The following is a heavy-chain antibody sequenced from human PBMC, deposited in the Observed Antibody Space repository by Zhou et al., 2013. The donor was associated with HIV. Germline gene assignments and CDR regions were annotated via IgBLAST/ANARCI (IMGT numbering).Heavy chain of an antibody. CDR3: ARGPYHSSTNGGRLDV. Sequence: QVQLVQSGAEVKRPGSSVKVSCKASGGTFSTYAIVWVRQAPGQGLEWVGGIIPIFRTANYAQNFQGRVTITADKSTNIAYLEVRSLRSEDTALYYCARGPYHSSTNGGRLDVWGQGTMVTVSS. D-gene: IGHD2-8*01. CDR2: IIPIFRTA. CDR1: GGTFSTYA. J-gene: IGHJ3*01. V-gene: IGHV1-69*14.